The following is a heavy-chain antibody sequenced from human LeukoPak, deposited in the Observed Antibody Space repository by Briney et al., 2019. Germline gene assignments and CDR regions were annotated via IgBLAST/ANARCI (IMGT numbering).Heavy chain of an antibody. CDR3: ARRPYDFWSGYYTGAFDI. J-gene: IGHJ3*02. CDR2: ISAYNGNT. V-gene: IGHV1-18*01. CDR1: GYTFTSYG. D-gene: IGHD3-3*01. Sequence: ASVKVSCKASGYTFTSYGISWVRQAPGQGLEWMGWISAYNGNTKYAQKLQGRVTMTTDTSTSTAYMELRSLRSDDTAVYYRARRPYDFWSGYYTGAFDIWGQGTMVTVSS.